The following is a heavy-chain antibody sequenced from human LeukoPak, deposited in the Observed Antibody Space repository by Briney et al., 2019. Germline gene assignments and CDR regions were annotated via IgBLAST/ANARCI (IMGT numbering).Heavy chain of an antibody. CDR3: AKDRQHGC. Sequence: GGSLRLSCAASGFTFSSYSMNWVRQAPGQGLEWVSTISNSGDNTYYADSVKGLFTISRDNSTNTLYLQMNSLRAEDTAVYYCAKDRQHGCWGQGALVTVSS. V-gene: IGHV3-23*01. J-gene: IGHJ4*02. CDR1: GFTFSSYS. CDR2: ISNSGDNT. D-gene: IGHD1-1*01.